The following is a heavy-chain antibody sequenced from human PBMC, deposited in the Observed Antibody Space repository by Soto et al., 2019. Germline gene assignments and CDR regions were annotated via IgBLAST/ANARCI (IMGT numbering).Heavy chain of an antibody. CDR2: IVPNFGTT. J-gene: IGHJ5*02. CDR3: ATTLKRRYYDFWSVYYTGWFDP. D-gene: IGHD3-3*01. Sequence: GASVKVSCKASGGTFSSYAISWVRQAPGQGPEWMEGIVPNFGTTNYAQKFQGRVTMTADKSTGTAYMELSSLRSEDTAVYYCATTLKRRYYDFWSVYYTGWFDPWGQGTLVTVSS. CDR1: GGTFSSYA. V-gene: IGHV1-69*06.